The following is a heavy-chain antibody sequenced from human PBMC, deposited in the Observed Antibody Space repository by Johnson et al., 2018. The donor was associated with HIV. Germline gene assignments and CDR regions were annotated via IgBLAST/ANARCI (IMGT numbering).Heavy chain of an antibody. CDR3: AKEYYNFWSGPDAFDI. V-gene: IGHV3-30*18. Sequence: QVQLVESGGGVVQPGRSLRLSCAASGFTFSSYGMHWVRQAPGKGLEWVAVISYDGSNKFYAASVKGRFTISRDNSKNTLYLQMNSLRAEDTAVYYCAKEYYNFWSGPDAFDIWGQGIMVTVSS. CDR2: ISYDGSNK. J-gene: IGHJ3*02. CDR1: GFTFSSYG. D-gene: IGHD3-3*01.